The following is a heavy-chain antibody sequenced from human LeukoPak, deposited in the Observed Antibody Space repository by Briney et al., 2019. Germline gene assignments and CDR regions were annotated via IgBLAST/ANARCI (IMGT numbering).Heavy chain of an antibody. J-gene: IGHJ3*02. CDR1: GFTFSSYW. Sequence: GGSLRLSCAASGFTFSSYWMSWVRQAPGKGLEWVANIKQDGSEKYYVDSVKGRFTISRDNAKNSLYLQMNSLRAEDTAVYYCARDSRRGWYSAFDIWGQGTMVTVSS. CDR3: ARDSRRGWYSAFDI. D-gene: IGHD6-19*01. CDR2: IKQDGSEK. V-gene: IGHV3-7*01.